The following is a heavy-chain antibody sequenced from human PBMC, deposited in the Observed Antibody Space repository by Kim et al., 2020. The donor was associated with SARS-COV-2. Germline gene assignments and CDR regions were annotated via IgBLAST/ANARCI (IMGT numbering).Heavy chain of an antibody. CDR1: GDSVSSNSAA. CDR2: TYYRSKWYN. Sequence: SQTLSLTCAISGDSVSSNSAAWNWIRQSPSRGLEWLGRTYYRSKWYNDYAVSVKSRITINPDTSKNQFSLQLNSVTPEDTAVYYCARTGSYGSGSYYYYYYGMDVWGQGTTVTVSS. CDR3: ARTGSYGSGSYYYYYYGMDV. V-gene: IGHV6-1*01. D-gene: IGHD3-10*01. J-gene: IGHJ6*02.